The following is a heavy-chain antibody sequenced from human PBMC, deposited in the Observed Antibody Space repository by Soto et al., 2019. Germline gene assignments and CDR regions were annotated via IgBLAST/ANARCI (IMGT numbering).Heavy chain of an antibody. J-gene: IGHJ4*02. CDR3: ARGRFRGYVQPFYFDY. V-gene: IGHV4-34*01. CDR2: INHSGST. CDR1: GGSFSGYC. Sequence: PSETLSLTCAVYGGSFSGYCWSWIRQPPGKGLEWIGEINHSGSTNYNPSLKSRVTISVDTSKNQFSLKLSSVTAADTAVYYCARGRFRGYVQPFYFDYWGQGTLVTVSS. D-gene: IGHD5-12*01.